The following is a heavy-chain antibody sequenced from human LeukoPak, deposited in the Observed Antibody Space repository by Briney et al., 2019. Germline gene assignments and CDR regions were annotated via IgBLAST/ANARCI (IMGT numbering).Heavy chain of an antibody. CDR3: ARVKLRDWFDP. J-gene: IGHJ5*02. CDR1: GGSFSGCY. D-gene: IGHD4-17*01. Sequence: SETLSLTCAVYGGSFSGCYWSWIRQPPGKGLEWIGEINHSGSTNYNPSLKSRVTISVDTSKNQFSLKLSSVTAADTAVYYCARVKLRDWFDPWGQGTLVTVSS. CDR2: INHSGST. V-gene: IGHV4-34*01.